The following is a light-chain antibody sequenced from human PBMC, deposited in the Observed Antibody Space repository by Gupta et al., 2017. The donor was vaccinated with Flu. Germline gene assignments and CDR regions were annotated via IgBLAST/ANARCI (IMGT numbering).Light chain of an antibody. J-gene: IGKJ1*01. CDR2: WAS. V-gene: IGKV4-1*01. Sequence: DIVMPPSPDSLAVSLGEIATINCKSSQSVLRRSNNKNYLAWYQHKPGQPPKLLIYWASNRQSGVPERFSGSGSGTDFTLTISSLQAEDGATYYCQQYHSNPQTFGQGTKVEIK. CDR3: QQYHSNPQT. CDR1: QSVLRRSNNKNY.